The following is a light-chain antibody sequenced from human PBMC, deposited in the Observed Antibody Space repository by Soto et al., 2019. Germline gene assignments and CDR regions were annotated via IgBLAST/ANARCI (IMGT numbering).Light chain of an antibody. CDR3: PTSFSAPFA. CDR1: QAISNY. V-gene: IGKV1-27*01. CDR2: GAS. J-gene: IGKJ3*01. Sequence: DIQMTQSPSSLSASVGARVTITCRASQAISNYVAWYQQKPGKGPQLLIYGASTLHSGVPSRFSGSGSGTSFTLTINSLQPDDAASYYCPTSFSAPFAFGPGTTVDL.